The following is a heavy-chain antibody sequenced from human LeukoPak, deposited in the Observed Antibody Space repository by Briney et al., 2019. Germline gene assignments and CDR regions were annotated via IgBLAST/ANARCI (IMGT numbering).Heavy chain of an antibody. V-gene: IGHV3-30*02. D-gene: IGHD1-1*01. J-gene: IGHJ4*02. Sequence: PGGSLRLSCAASGFTFSSYGMHWVRQAPGKGLEWVAFIRYDGSNKYYADSVKGRFTISRDNSKNTLYLQMNSLRAEDTAVYYCASGNWNPAYYFDYWGQGTLITVSS. CDR1: GFTFSSYG. CDR2: IRYDGSNK. CDR3: ASGNWNPAYYFDY.